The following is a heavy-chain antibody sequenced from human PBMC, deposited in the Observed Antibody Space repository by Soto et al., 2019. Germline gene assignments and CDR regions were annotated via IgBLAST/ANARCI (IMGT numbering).Heavy chain of an antibody. CDR1: GYTFTSYG. D-gene: IGHD1-26*01. Sequence: ASVKVSCKASGYTFTSYGISWVQQAPGQGLEWMGWISAYNGKTNYAQKLQGRVTMTTDTSTSTAYMELRSLRSDDTAVYYCARQRIDKRIDYWGQGTLVTVSS. CDR3: ARQRIDKRIDY. V-gene: IGHV1-18*01. J-gene: IGHJ4*02. CDR2: ISAYNGKT.